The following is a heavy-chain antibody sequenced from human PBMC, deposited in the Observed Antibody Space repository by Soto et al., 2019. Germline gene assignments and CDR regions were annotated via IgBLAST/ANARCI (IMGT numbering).Heavy chain of an antibody. Sequence: QVQLQQWGAGLLKPSETLSLTCAVYGGSFSGYYWSWIRQPPGKGLEWIGEINHSGSTNYNPSLKSRVTISVDTSKNQFSLKVSSVTAADTAVYYCARGSLGYSSSWYDYWGQGTLVTVSS. CDR1: GGSFSGYY. CDR3: ARGSLGYSSSWYDY. CDR2: INHSGST. V-gene: IGHV4-34*01. D-gene: IGHD6-13*01. J-gene: IGHJ4*02.